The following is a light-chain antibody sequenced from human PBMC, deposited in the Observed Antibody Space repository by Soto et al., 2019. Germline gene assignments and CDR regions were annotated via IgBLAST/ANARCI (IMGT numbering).Light chain of an antibody. J-gene: IGLJ3*02. CDR1: NIGTKS. Sequence: SYELTQAPSVSVAPGQTAXISCGXNNIGTKSVHWYQQRPGQAPVVVVYDNRDRPSGIPDRFSGSNSGNTATLTINRVEPXDXXXYYCQVWDSGSDHPGVFGGGTKLTVL. V-gene: IGLV3-21*02. CDR2: DNR. CDR3: QVWDSGSDHPGV.